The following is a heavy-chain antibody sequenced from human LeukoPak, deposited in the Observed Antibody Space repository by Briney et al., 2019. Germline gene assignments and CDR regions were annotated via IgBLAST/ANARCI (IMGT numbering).Heavy chain of an antibody. V-gene: IGHV3-9*01. J-gene: IGHJ4*02. CDR1: GFTFDDYA. CDR2: ISWNSGSI. CDR3: ALSGDSSGGLRPPPDY. Sequence: SGGSLRLSCAASGFTFDDYAMHWVRQAPGKGLEWVSGISWNSGSIGYADSVKGRFTISRDNSKNTLYLQMNSLRAEDTAVYYCALSGDSSGGLRPPPDYWGQGTLVTVSS. D-gene: IGHD6-19*01.